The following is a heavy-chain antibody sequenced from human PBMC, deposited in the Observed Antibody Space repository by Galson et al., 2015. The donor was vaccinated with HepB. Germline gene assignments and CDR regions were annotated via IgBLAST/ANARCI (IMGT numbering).Heavy chain of an antibody. J-gene: IGHJ2*01. D-gene: IGHD1-1*01. V-gene: IGHV1-46*01. Sequence: SVKVSCKASGYTFTSYYMHWVRQAPGQGLEWMGIINPSGGSTSYAQKFQGRVTMTRDTSTSTVYMELSSLRSEDTAVYYCARDMGWNYWYFDLWGRGTLVTVSS. CDR2: INPSGGST. CDR3: ARDMGWNYWYFDL. CDR1: GYTFTSYY.